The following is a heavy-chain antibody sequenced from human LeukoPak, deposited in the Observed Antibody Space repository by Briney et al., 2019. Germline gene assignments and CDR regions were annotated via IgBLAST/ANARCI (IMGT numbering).Heavy chain of an antibody. CDR3: ARDSARGGGATHDY. Sequence: SETLSLTCTVSGGSISSYYWSWIRQPAGKGLEWIGRIYTSGSTNYNPSLKSRVTMSVDTSKNQFSLKLSSVTAADTAVYYWARDSARGGGATHDYWGQGTLVTVSS. CDR1: GGSISSYY. V-gene: IGHV4-4*07. D-gene: IGHD1-26*01. J-gene: IGHJ4*02. CDR2: IYTSGST.